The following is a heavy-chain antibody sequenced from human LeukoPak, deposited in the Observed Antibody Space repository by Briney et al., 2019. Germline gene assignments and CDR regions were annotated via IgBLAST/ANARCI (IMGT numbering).Heavy chain of an antibody. CDR3: AREYVWGSYRYDY. V-gene: IGHV4-39*07. D-gene: IGHD3-16*02. CDR1: GGSISSSSYY. CDR2: INHSGST. J-gene: IGHJ4*02. Sequence: SETLSLTCTVSGGSISSSSYYWGWIRQPPGKGLEWIGEINHSGSTNYNPSLKSRVTISVDTSKNQFSLKLSSVTAADTAVYYCAREYVWGSYRYDYWGQGTLVTVSS.